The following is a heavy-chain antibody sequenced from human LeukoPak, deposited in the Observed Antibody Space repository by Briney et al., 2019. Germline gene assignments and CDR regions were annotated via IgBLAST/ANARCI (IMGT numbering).Heavy chain of an antibody. D-gene: IGHD5-12*01. CDR3: ARDSYVVATLRHFDY. V-gene: IGHV1-18*01. CDR1: GYTFTSYG. J-gene: IGHJ4*02. Sequence: SVKVSCKASGYTFTSYGISWVRQAPGQGLEWMGWISAYNGNTNYAQKLQGRVTMTTDTSTSTAYMELRSLRSDDTAVYYCARDSYVVATLRHFDYWGQGTLVTVSS. CDR2: ISAYNGNT.